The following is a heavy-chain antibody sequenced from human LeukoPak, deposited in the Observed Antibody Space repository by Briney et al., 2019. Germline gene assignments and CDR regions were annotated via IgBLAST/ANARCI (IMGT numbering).Heavy chain of an antibody. D-gene: IGHD3-22*01. J-gene: IGHJ3*02. CDR1: GYSFTSYW. Sequence: GESLKISCMGSGYSFTSYWIGWLRQMPGKGLEWMGIIYPGDSDTRYSPSFQGQVTMSADKSISTAYLQWSSLKASDTAMYYCARQKGRYDSSGYYSGAFDIWGQGTMVTVSS. CDR3: ARQKGRYDSSGYYSGAFDI. V-gene: IGHV5-51*01. CDR2: IYPGDSDT.